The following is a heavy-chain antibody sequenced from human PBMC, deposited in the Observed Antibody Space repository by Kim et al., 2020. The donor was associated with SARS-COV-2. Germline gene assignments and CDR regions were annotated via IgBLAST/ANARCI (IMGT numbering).Heavy chain of an antibody. CDR1: GGSISSYY. CDR3: AILQTRAATTLYYYYY. D-gene: IGHD1-1*01. J-gene: IGHJ6*01. CDR2: IYYSGST. Sequence: SETLSLTCTVSGGSISSYYWSWIRQPPGKGLEWIGYIYYSGSTNYNPSLKSRVTISVDTSKNQFSLNLSSVPAADPALYYCAILQTRAATTLYYYYY. V-gene: IGHV4-59*08.